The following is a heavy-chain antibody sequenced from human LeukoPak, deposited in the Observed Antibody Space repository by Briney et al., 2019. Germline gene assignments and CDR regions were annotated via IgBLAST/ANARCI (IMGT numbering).Heavy chain of an antibody. CDR3: ATSMGVWGSYRPDAFDI. J-gene: IGHJ3*02. CDR1: GYTLTELS. CDR2: FDPEDGET. Sequence: SVKVSCKVSGYTLTELSMHWVRQAPGKGLEWMGGFDPEDGETIYAQKFQGRVTMTEDTSTDTAYMELSSLRSEDTAVYYCATSMGVWGSYRPDAFDIWGQGTMVTVSS. V-gene: IGHV1-24*01. D-gene: IGHD3-16*02.